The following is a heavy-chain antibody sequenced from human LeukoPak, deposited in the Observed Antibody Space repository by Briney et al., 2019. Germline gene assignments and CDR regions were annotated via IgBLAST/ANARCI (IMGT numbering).Heavy chain of an antibody. CDR2: IKQDESEK. CDR1: AFTFSNYW. Sequence: PGGSLRLSCAASAFTFSNYWMSWVRQAPGKGLEWVANIKQDESEKYCLDSVKGRFNISRDNAKNSLYLQMNSLRAEDTAVYYCARTYYYGSGSNDYWGQGTLVTVSS. J-gene: IGHJ4*02. CDR3: ARTYYYGSGSNDY. D-gene: IGHD3-10*01. V-gene: IGHV3-7*01.